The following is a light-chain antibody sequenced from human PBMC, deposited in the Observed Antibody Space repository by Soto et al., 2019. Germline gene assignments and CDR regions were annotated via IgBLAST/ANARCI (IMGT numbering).Light chain of an antibody. CDR2: GAF. Sequence: EIVLTQSPATLSLSPGERATLSCRASPSVTNYLAWYQQKPGQPPRLLIYGAFNRAAGIPDRFSGSGSGADFTLSISRLEPEDFAVYYCQQYGSSPPWTFGQGTKVDIK. CDR1: PSVTNY. CDR3: QQYGSSPPWT. V-gene: IGKV3-20*01. J-gene: IGKJ1*01.